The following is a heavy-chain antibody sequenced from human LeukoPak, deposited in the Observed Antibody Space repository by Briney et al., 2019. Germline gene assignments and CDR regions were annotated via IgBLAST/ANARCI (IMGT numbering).Heavy chain of an antibody. D-gene: IGHD5-18*01. CDR1: GYSFTSYW. CDR3: ARWGHNSYGSLYFDY. J-gene: IGHJ4*02. V-gene: IGHV5-51*01. CDR2: IYPGDPDT. Sequence: GESLKISCKGSGYSFTSYWIGWVRQMPGKGLEWMGIIYPGDPDTRYSPSFQGQVTISADKSISTAYLQWSSLKASDTAMYYCARWGHNSYGSLYFDYWGQGTLVTVSS.